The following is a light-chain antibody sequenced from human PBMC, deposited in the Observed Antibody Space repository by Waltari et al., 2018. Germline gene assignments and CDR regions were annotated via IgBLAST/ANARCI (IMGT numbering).Light chain of an antibody. CDR2: GQN. J-gene: IGLJ2*01. V-gene: IGLV3-19*01. CDR1: SLRRFY. CDR3: HSRDTTSTRL. Sequence: SSELTQDPAVSVALGQTVRITCQGDSLRRFYASWYQQRPGTAPILVLYGQNNRPSGIPDRLSGSTSVNTASLTITRAQAEDEGDYFCHSRDTTSTRLFGGGTRVTV.